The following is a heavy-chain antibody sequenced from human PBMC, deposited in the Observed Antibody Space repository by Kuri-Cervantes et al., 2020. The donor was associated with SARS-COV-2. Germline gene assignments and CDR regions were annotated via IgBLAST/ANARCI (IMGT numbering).Heavy chain of an antibody. V-gene: IGHV3-48*03. CDR1: GFTFSSYE. D-gene: IGHD3-3*01. J-gene: IGHJ6*02. Sequence: GESLKISCAASGFTFSSYEMNWVRQAPGKGLEWVSYISSSGSTIYYADSVEGRFTISRDNSKNTLYLQMNSLGPEDTAVYYCARAYYDFWSGYYSSYYGMDVWGQGTTVTVSS. CDR3: ARAYYDFWSGYYSSYYGMDV. CDR2: ISSSGSTI.